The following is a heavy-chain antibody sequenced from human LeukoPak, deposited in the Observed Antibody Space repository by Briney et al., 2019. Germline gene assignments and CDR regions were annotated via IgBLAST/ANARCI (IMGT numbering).Heavy chain of an antibody. D-gene: IGHD6-19*01. V-gene: IGHV3-30*03. CDR3: AREAGYGMDV. CDR1: EFTFSSYG. J-gene: IGHJ6*02. CDR2: MSYDGSSK. Sequence: PGGSLRLSCAASEFTFSSYGMHWVRLAPGQGLEWVAVMSYDGSSKYYVDSVKGRFTISRDNSKSTLYLQMNSLRAGDTAVYYCAREAGYGMDVWGQGTTVTVSS.